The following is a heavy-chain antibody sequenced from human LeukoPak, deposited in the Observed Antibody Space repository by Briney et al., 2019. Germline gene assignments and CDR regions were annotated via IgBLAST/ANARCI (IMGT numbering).Heavy chain of an antibody. Sequence: GGSLRLSCAASGFTFSDYYMSWIRQAPGKGLEWVSYISSSSSYTKYGDSVKGRFTISRDNAKNSLYVQVDGLRAEDTAVYYCARGTGTTAYFDYWGQGTLVTVSS. J-gene: IGHJ4*02. CDR1: GFTFSDYY. CDR3: ARGTGTTAYFDY. V-gene: IGHV3-11*06. D-gene: IGHD1-1*01. CDR2: ISSSSSYT.